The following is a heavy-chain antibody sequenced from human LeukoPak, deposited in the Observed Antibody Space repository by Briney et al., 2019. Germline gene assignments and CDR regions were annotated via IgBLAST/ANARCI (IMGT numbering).Heavy chain of an antibody. Sequence: AGGSLRLSCAASGFTFSDHYMDWVRQAPGKGLEWVGRTRNKANSYTTEYAASVKGRFTISGDDSKNSLYLQMNSLKTEDTAVYYCARGGYYDSSGYVIWGQGTLVTVSS. CDR1: GFTFSDHY. D-gene: IGHD3-22*01. V-gene: IGHV3-72*01. CDR3: ARGGYYDSSGYVI. J-gene: IGHJ4*02. CDR2: TRNKANSYTT.